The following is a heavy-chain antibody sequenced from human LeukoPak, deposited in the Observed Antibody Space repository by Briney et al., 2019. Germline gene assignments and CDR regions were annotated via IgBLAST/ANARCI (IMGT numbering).Heavy chain of an antibody. V-gene: IGHV1-18*01. J-gene: IGHJ5*02. D-gene: IGHD1-20*01. Sequence: ASVKVSCKASGYTFTSYGISRVRQAPGQGLEWMGWISAYNGNTNYAQKLQGRVTMTTDTSTSTAYMELRSLRSDDTAVYYCARDLREYNWNPRTWFDPWGQGTLVTVSS. CDR3: ARDLREYNWNPRTWFDP. CDR2: ISAYNGNT. CDR1: GYTFTSYG.